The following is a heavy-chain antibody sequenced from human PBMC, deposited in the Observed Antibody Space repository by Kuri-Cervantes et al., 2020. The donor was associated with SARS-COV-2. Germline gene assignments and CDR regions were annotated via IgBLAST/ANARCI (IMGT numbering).Heavy chain of an antibody. V-gene: IGHV3-74*01. CDR2: INPDGSYT. CDR3: VRDGDHWNFDY. Sequence: GESLKISCAASGFTFSGHWIHWVRQAPGKGLVRVSRINPDGSYTNNADSVKGRFTLSRDNAKNVLFLQMNSLRAEDTAVYYCVRDGDHWNFDYWGQGTLVTVSS. D-gene: IGHD1-1*01. CDR1: GFTFSGHW. J-gene: IGHJ4*02.